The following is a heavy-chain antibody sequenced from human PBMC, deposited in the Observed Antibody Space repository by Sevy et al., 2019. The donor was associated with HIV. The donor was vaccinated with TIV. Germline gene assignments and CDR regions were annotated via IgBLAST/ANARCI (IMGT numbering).Heavy chain of an antibody. D-gene: IGHD6-13*01. Sequence: ASVKVSCKASGYTFTSYGISWVRQAPGQGLEWMGWISAYNGNTNYAQKLQGRGTMTTDTSTSTAYMELVSLRSDDTAVDYYARDLRKEAGRIYYYGMDVWGQGTTVTVSS. CDR3: ARDLRKEAGRIYYYGMDV. J-gene: IGHJ6*02. CDR2: ISAYNGNT. CDR1: GYTFTSYG. V-gene: IGHV1-18*01.